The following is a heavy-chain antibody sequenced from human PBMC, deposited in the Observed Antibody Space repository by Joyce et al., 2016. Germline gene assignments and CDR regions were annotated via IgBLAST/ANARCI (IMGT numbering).Heavy chain of an antibody. J-gene: IGHJ4*02. CDR2: ISSSSSLI. CDR1: GFTFSSYS. V-gene: IGHV3-48*02. CDR3: ATSSGYDLKFDS. Sequence: EVQLVESGGGLVQPGGSLRLSCVASGFTFSSYSMNWVRQAPGKGLECVSFISSSSSLIYYADSVKGRFTISRDNAKNSLCLQMNSLRDEDTAVYFCATSSGYDLKFDSWGQGTLVTVSS. D-gene: IGHD5-12*01.